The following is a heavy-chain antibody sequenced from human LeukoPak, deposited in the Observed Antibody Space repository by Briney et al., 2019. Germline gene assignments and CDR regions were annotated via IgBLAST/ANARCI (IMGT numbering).Heavy chain of an antibody. V-gene: IGHV3-33*01. CDR1: GFTFSSYG. D-gene: IGHD3-10*01. Sequence: QPGRSLRLSCAASGFTFSSYGMHWVRQAPGKGLEWVAVIWYDGSNKYYADSVKGRFTTSRDNSKNTLYLQMNSLRAEDTAVYYCARDRDYYGSNPYFDYWGQGTLVTVSS. J-gene: IGHJ4*02. CDR3: ARDRDYYGSNPYFDY. CDR2: IWYDGSNK.